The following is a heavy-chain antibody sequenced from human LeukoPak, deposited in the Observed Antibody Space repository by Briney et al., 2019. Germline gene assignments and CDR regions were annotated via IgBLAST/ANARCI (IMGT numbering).Heavy chain of an antibody. CDR1: GFTFSSYD. CDR3: ARSSFSNGMDV. CDR2: IGGSRSGI. V-gene: IGHV3-48*03. Sequence: GGSLRLSCAASGFTFSSYDMNWVRQAPGKGLEWVSYIGGSRSGIYYADSVKGQFTLSRDNARNSLYLQMNSLRAEDTAVYYCARSSFSNGMDVWGRGTTVTVSS. D-gene: IGHD3-10*01. J-gene: IGHJ6*04.